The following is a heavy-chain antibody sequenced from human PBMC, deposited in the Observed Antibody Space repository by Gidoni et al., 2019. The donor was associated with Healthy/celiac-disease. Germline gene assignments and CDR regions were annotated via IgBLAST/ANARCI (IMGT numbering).Heavy chain of an antibody. CDR1: GFTFSSYS. V-gene: IGHV3-21*01. D-gene: IGHD1-26*01. CDR2: ISSSSSYI. CDR3: ARALPEPPGAVV. J-gene: IGHJ6*04. Sequence: EVQLVESGGGLVKPGGSLRLSCAASGFTFSSYSMNWVRQAPGKGLEWVSSISSSSSYIYYADSVKGRFTISRDNAKNSLYLQMNSLRAEDTAVYYCARALPEPPGAVVWGKGTTVTVSS.